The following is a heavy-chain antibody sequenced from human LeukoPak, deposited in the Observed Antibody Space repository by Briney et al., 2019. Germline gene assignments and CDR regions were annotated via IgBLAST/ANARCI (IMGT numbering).Heavy chain of an antibody. CDR3: ARPYYYDSRIDP. D-gene: IGHD3-22*01. CDR2: MYYSGST. Sequence: SQTLSLTCTVSGGSISSGDYYWSWIRQPPGKGLERTAYMYYSGSTYYNPSLKSRVTMSADTSKNQLSLKLSSVTAADTAVYYCARPYYYDSRIDPWGQGILVTVSS. J-gene: IGHJ5*02. CDR1: GGSISSGDYY. V-gene: IGHV4-30-4*01.